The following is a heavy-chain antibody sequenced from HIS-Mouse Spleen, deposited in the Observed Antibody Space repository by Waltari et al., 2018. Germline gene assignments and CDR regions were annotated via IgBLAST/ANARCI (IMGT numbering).Heavy chain of an antibody. CDR3: AREIPYSSSWYDWYFDL. CDR1: GGSISSSSDY. D-gene: IGHD6-13*01. V-gene: IGHV4-39*07. J-gene: IGHJ2*01. CDR2: IYYSGST. Sequence: QLQLQESGPGLVKPSETLSLTCTVSGGSISSSSDYWGWIRQPPGKGLEWLGSIYYSGSTYYNPSLKSRVTISVDTSKNQFSLKLSSVTAADTAVYYCAREIPYSSSWYDWYFDLWGRGTLVTVSS.